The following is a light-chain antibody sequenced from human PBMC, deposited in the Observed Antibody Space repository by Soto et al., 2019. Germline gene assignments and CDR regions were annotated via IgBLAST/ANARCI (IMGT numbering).Light chain of an antibody. Sequence: EIVFTHSPATLSFSPVERATLSCRASQSVSSYLAWYQQKPGQAPRLLIYDASNRATGIPARFSGSGSGTDFTLTISSLEPEDFAVYYCQQRSNWPPSITFGQGTKVDIK. CDR3: QQRSNWPPSIT. J-gene: IGKJ1*01. CDR1: QSVSSY. CDR2: DAS. V-gene: IGKV3-11*01.